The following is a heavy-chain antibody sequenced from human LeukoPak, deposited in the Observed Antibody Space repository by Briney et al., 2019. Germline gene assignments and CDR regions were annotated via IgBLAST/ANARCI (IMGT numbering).Heavy chain of an antibody. CDR2: IYTSGST. CDR3: AGESHSSGPNWFDP. D-gene: IGHD6-19*01. V-gene: IGHV4-4*07. J-gene: IGHJ5*02. CDR1: GGSISSYY. Sequence: PSETLSLTCTVSGGSISSYYWSWIRQPAGKGLEWIGRIYTSGSTNYNPSLKSRVTMSVDTSKNQFSLKLSSVTAADTAVYYCAGESHSSGPNWFDPWGQGTLVTVSS.